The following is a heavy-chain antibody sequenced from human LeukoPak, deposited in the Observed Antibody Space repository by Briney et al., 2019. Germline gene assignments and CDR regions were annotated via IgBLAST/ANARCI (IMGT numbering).Heavy chain of an antibody. V-gene: IGHV4-31*03. CDR3: ARVVFEYYYDSSGPFDY. CDR2: IYYSGST. CDR1: GGSISSGGYY. J-gene: IGHJ4*02. Sequence: SETLSLTCTVSGGSISSGGYYWSWIRQHPGKGLEWIGYIYYSGSTYYNPPLKSRVTISVDTSKNQFSLKLSSVTAADTAVYYCARVVFEYYYDSSGPFDYWGQGTLVTVSS. D-gene: IGHD3-22*01.